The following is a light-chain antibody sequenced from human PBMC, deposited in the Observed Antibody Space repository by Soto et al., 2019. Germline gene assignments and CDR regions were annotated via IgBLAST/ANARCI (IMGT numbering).Light chain of an antibody. CDR3: QHYNSYSEA. CDR2: KAS. Sequence: DIQTTQSPSTLSGSVGGRVTMTCRASQTISSWLAWYQQKPGKAPKLLIYKASTLQSGVPSRFSGSGSGTEFTLTISSLQPDDFATYYCQHYNSYSEAFGQGTKVDIK. V-gene: IGKV1-5*03. CDR1: QTISSW. J-gene: IGKJ1*01.